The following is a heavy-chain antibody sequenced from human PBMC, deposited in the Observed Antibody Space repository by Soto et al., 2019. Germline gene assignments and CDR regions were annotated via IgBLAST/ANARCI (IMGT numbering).Heavy chain of an antibody. Sequence: ASVKVSCKASGYTFTGYYMHWVRQAPGQGLEWMGWINPNSGGTNYAQKFQGWVTMTRDTSISTAYMELSRLRSDDTAVYYCARGKIVVVPAASPWFDAWGQGTLVTAPQ. V-gene: IGHV1-2*04. J-gene: IGHJ5*02. D-gene: IGHD2-2*01. CDR1: GYTFTGYY. CDR3: ARGKIVVVPAASPWFDA. CDR2: INPNSGGT.